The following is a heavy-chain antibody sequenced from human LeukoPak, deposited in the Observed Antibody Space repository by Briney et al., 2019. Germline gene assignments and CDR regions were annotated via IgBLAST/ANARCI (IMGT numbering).Heavy chain of an antibody. J-gene: IGHJ4*02. CDR1: GGSISSSDYY. CDR2: IYYSGST. D-gene: IGHD3-10*01. V-gene: IGHV4-39*01. Sequence: PSETLSLTCTVSGGSISSSDYYWGWIRQPPGKGLEWIGSIYYSGSTSYNPSLKSRVTISVDTSKNQFSLKLSSVTAADTAVYYCARENRGWNYFDYWGQGTLVTVSS. CDR3: ARENRGWNYFDY.